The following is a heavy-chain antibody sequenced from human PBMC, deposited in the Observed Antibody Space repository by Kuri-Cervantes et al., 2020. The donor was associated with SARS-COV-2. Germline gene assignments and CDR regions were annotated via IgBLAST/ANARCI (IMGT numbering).Heavy chain of an antibody. CDR3: ASTNVQAVAGTAEYFQH. J-gene: IGHJ1*01. D-gene: IGHD6-19*01. CDR2: IYYSGST. V-gene: IGHV4-39*07. CDR1: GGSISSSSYY. Sequence: SETLSLTCTVSGGSISSSSYYWGWIRQPPGKGLEWIGSIYYSGSTNYNPSLKSRVTISVDTSKNQFSLKLSSVTAADTAVYYCASTNVQAVAGTAEYFQHWGQGTLVTVSS.